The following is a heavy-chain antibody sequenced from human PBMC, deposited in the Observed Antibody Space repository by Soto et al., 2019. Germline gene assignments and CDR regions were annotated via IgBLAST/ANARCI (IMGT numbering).Heavy chain of an antibody. CDR1: GGTFSSYA. J-gene: IGHJ6*02. D-gene: IGHD2-8*01. Sequence: SVKVSCKASGGTFSSYAISWVRQAPGQGLEWMGGIIPIFGTANYAQKFQGRVTITADESTSTAYMELSSLRSEDKAVYYCASDPPDCTNGVCHYYYYGMDVWGQGTTVTVS. CDR2: IIPIFGTA. CDR3: ASDPPDCTNGVCHYYYYGMDV. V-gene: IGHV1-69*13.